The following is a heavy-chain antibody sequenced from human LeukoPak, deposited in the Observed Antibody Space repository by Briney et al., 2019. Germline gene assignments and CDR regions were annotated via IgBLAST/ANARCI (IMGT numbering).Heavy chain of an antibody. Sequence: SETLSLTCTVSGGSISSYYWSWIRRPPGKGLEWIGYIYYSGSTNYNPSLKSRVTISVDTSKNQFSLKLSSVTAADTAVYYCARGGYSGYDSRPYYYYGMDVWGQGTTVTVSS. CDR2: IYYSGST. D-gene: IGHD5-12*01. J-gene: IGHJ6*02. CDR3: ARGGYSGYDSRPYYYYGMDV. V-gene: IGHV4-59*01. CDR1: GGSISSYY.